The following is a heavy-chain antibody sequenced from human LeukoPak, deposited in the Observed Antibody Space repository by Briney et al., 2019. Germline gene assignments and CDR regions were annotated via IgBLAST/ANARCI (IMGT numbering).Heavy chain of an antibody. CDR2: IKQDGSEK. Sequence: GGSLRLSCAASGFSFSTYWMSWVRQAPGKGLEWVANIKQDGSEKYYVDSVKGRFTISRDNAKNSLYLQMNSLRAEDTAVYSCAREQYSGYDDYWGQGTLVTVPS. J-gene: IGHJ4*02. V-gene: IGHV3-7*01. D-gene: IGHD5-12*01. CDR1: GFSFSTYW. CDR3: AREQYSGYDDY.